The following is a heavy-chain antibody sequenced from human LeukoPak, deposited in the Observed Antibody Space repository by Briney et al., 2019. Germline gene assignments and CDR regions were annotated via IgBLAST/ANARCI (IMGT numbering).Heavy chain of an antibody. CDR1: GFTFSSYS. CDR3: AKDWVREYQLQFDY. V-gene: IGHV3-48*04. CDR2: ISSSSSTI. Sequence: GGSLRLSCAASGFTFSSYSMNWVRQAPGKGLEWVSYISSSSSTIYYADSVKGRFTISRDNAKNSLYLQMNSLRAEDTAVYYCAKDWVREYQLQFDYWGQGTLVTVSS. D-gene: IGHD2-2*01. J-gene: IGHJ4*02.